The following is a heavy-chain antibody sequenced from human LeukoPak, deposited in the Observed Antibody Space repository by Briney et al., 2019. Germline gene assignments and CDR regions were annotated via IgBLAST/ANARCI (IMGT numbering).Heavy chain of an antibody. CDR1: GYTFTSYA. CDR2: INAGNGNT. Sequence: VASVKVSCKASGYTFTSYAMHWVRQAPGQRLEWMGWINAGNGNTKYSQKFQGRVTITRDTSASTAYTELSSLRSEDTAVYYCARALGSGWARPFDYWGQGTLVTVSS. CDR3: ARALGSGWARPFDY. D-gene: IGHD6-19*01. V-gene: IGHV1-3*01. J-gene: IGHJ4*02.